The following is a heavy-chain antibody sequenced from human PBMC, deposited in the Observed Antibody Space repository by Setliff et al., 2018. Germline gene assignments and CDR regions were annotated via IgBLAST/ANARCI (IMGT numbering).Heavy chain of an antibody. Sequence: PGGSLRLSCAASGFTFSSYAITWVRQAPGKGLEWVSAISGSGGSTYYADSVKGRFTISRDNSKNTVYLDVNSLRAEDTAVYYCAKRGPYCSGGTCHYYFDYWGQGTLVTVSS. CDR2: ISGSGGST. V-gene: IGHV3-23*01. J-gene: IGHJ4*02. CDR1: GFTFSSYA. D-gene: IGHD2-15*01. CDR3: AKRGPYCSGGTCHYYFDY.